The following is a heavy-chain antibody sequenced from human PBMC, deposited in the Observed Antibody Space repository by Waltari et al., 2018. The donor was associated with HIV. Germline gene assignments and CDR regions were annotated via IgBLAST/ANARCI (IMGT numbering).Heavy chain of an antibody. J-gene: IGHJ5*02. D-gene: IGHD2-15*01. CDR2: ISYDGSNK. Sequence: QVHLVESGGGVVQPGRSLRLSCAASGFTFSSYAIHWVRQAPGKGLEWVALISYDGSNKYYADSVKGRFTISRDNSKNTLYLQMNSLRAEDTSVYYCARDTGYCRFGSCSYNWLDPWGQGTLVSVSS. V-gene: IGHV3-30*01. CDR3: ARDTGYCRFGSCSYNWLDP. CDR1: GFTFSSYA.